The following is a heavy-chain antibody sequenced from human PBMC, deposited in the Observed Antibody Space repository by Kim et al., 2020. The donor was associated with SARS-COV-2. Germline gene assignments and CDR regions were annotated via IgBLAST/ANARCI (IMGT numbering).Heavy chain of an antibody. CDR1: GFTFSSYS. CDR3: ARAWVGYYDSSGYYYFDY. V-gene: IGHV3-48*02. D-gene: IGHD3-22*01. CDR2: ISSSSSTI. Sequence: GGSLRLSCAASGFTFSSYSMNWVRQAPGKGLEWVSYISSSSSTIYYADSVKGRFTISRDNAKNSLYLQMNSLRDEDTAVYYCARAWVGYYDSSGYYYFDYWGQGTLVTVSS. J-gene: IGHJ4*02.